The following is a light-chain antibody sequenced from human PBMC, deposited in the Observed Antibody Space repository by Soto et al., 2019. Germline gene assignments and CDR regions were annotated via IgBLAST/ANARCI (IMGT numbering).Light chain of an antibody. J-gene: IGLJ1*01. CDR2: DVS. CDR3: SSYTSSSTLPYV. Sequence: QSVLTQPASVSGSPGQSITISCIGTSSDIGGYNYVSWYQQHPGKAPKLMIYDVSNRPSGVSNRFSGSKSGNTAYLTISPLQPALVPDYYCSSYTSSSTLPYVFGTGTTVTVL. V-gene: IGLV2-14*01. CDR1: SSDIGGYNY.